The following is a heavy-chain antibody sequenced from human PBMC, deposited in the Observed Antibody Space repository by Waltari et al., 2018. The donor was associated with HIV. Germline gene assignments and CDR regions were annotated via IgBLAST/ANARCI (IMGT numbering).Heavy chain of an antibody. J-gene: IGHJ3*02. CDR1: GGSISSGSYY. CDR2: IYTSGST. D-gene: IGHD5-18*01. Sequence: QVQLQESGPGLVKPSQTLSLTCTFSGGSISSGSYYWSWIRQPAGKGLEWIGRIYTSGSTNYNPSLKSRVTISVDTSKNQFSLKLSSVTAADTAVYYCARRGIQLWFYAFDIWGQGTMVTVSS. V-gene: IGHV4-61*02. CDR3: ARRGIQLWFYAFDI.